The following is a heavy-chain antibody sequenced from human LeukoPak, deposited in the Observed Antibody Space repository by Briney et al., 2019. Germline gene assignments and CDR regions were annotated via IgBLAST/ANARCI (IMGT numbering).Heavy chain of an antibody. CDR2: ISAYNGNT. CDR1: GYTFTSYG. CDR3: ARDLAARPTNWFDP. J-gene: IGHJ5*02. D-gene: IGHD6-6*01. V-gene: IGHV1-18*01. Sequence: ASVKVSCKASGYTFTSYGISWVRQAPGQGLEWMGWISAYNGNTNYAQKLQGRVTMTTDTSTSTAYMELRSLRSDDTAAYYCARDLAARPTNWFDPWGQGTLVTVSS.